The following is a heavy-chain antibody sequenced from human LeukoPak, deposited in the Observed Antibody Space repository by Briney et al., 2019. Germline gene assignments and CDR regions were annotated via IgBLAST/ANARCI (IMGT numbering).Heavy chain of an antibody. D-gene: IGHD6-13*01. J-gene: IGHJ4*02. CDR1: GYSFTNCG. CDR2: ISGFNGNA. Sequence: ASVKVSCKASGYSFTNCGISWVRQAPGQGLEWMGWISGFNGNANFAPKLQDRVTLTTDTSTSTAYMELRSLRSDDTAVYYCARDERSAAAGSAYYLDSWGQGTLVTVSS. V-gene: IGHV1-18*01. CDR3: ARDERSAAAGSAYYLDS.